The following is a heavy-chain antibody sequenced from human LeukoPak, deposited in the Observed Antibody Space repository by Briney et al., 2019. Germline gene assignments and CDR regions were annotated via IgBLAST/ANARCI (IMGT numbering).Heavy chain of an antibody. CDR3: AKDLSGSLVGATIDY. Sequence: PGGSLGPSCAASGFTFSSYAMSWVRQAPGKGLEWVSAISGSGGSTYYADSVKGRFTISRDNSKNTLYLQMNSLRAEDTAVYYCAKDLSGSLVGATIDYWGQGTLVTVSS. J-gene: IGHJ4*02. D-gene: IGHD1-26*01. V-gene: IGHV3-23*01. CDR2: ISGSGGST. CDR1: GFTFSSYA.